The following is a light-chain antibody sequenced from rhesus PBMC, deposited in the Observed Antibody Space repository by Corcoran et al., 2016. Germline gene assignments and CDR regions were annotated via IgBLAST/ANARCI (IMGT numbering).Light chain of an antibody. Sequence: DIQMTQSPSSLSASVGDTVTITCRASQSIRNWLAWYQQNPGKAPKLLIYKASSLQSGVPSRFSGSGSGTDFTLTISSLQSEDFATYYCQQYNSSPYSFGQGTKVEIK. V-gene: IGKV1-22*01. CDR3: QQYNSSPYS. J-gene: IGKJ2*01. CDR2: KAS. CDR1: QSIRNW.